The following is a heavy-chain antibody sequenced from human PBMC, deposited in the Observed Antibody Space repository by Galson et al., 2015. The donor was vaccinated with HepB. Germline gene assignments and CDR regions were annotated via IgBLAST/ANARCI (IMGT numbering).Heavy chain of an antibody. J-gene: IGHJ4*02. CDR1: GGTFSSYA. D-gene: IGHD3-10*01. CDR2: IIPIFGTA. V-gene: IGHV1-69*13. CDR3: ARALYYYGSGSYWFDY. Sequence: SVKVSCKASGGTFSSYAISWVRQAPGQGLEWMGGIIPIFGTANYAQKFQGRVTITADESTSTAYMELSSLRSEDTAVYYCARALYYYGSGSYWFDYWGQGTLVTVSS.